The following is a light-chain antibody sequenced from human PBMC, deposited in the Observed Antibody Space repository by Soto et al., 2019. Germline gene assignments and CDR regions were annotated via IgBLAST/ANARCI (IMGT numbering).Light chain of an antibody. J-gene: IGKJ1*01. CDR1: QSVGSNY. CDR2: AAS. Sequence: EIVLTQSPGTLSLSPGERATLSCRASQSVGSNYLAWYQQKPGQAPRLLIFAASSRATGIPDRFSGSGSGSDFTLTISRLEPEDFAVYYCQQYGTSPWTFGQGTKVDIK. CDR3: QQYGTSPWT. V-gene: IGKV3-20*01.